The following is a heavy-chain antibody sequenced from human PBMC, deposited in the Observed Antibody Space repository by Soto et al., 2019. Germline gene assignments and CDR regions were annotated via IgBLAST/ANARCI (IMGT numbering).Heavy chain of an antibody. J-gene: IGHJ4*02. D-gene: IGHD3-22*01. Sequence: QVQLQESGPGLVKPSETLSLTCTVSGGSISSYYWSWIRQPPGKGLEWIGYIYYSGSTNYNPPLKCRVTISVETSKNLFSLKRTSVTAADTAVYYCARRWGYSFDSWGQGTLVTVSS. CDR1: GGSISSYY. CDR2: IYYSGST. CDR3: ARRWGYSFDS. V-gene: IGHV4-59*01.